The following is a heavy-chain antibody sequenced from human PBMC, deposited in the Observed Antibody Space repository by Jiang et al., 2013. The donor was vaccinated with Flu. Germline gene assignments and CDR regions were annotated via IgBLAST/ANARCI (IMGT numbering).Heavy chain of an antibody. CDR2: IDPTDXFI. V-gene: IGHV5-10-1*04. J-gene: IGHJ5*02. Sequence: MGRIDPTDXFITYSPSFQGQVTISADKSISTAYLQWSSLKASDTAMYYCARLGRFLEWSLPGWFDPWGQGTLVTVSS. D-gene: IGHD3-3*01. CDR3: ARLGRFLEWSLPGWFDP.